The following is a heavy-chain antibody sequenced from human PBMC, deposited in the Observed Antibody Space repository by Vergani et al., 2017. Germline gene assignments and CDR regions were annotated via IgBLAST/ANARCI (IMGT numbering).Heavy chain of an antibody. CDR3: AKEGYYGSGSQGVGMDV. D-gene: IGHD3-10*01. J-gene: IGHJ6*02. V-gene: IGHV4-39*07. Sequence: QLQLQESGPGLVKPSETLSLTCTVSGGSISSSSYYWGWIRQPPGKGLEWIGSIYYSGSTYYNPSLKSRVTISVDTSKNQFSLKLSSVTAADTAVYYCAKEGYYGSGSQGVGMDVWGQGTTVTVSS. CDR1: GGSISSSSYY. CDR2: IYYSGST.